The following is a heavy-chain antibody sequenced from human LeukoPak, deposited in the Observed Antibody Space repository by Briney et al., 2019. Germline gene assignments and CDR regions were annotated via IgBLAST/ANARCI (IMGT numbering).Heavy chain of an antibody. Sequence: IPSETLSLTCAVYGGSFSGHYWSCIRHPPGKGLEWIGEINHSGTNTNNPSLKSRVTISVDTSENQFSLKLRSVTAADTAVYYCARVGYEAWREYGDPFDYWGQGTLVTVSS. J-gene: IGHJ4*02. CDR1: GGSFSGHY. V-gene: IGHV4-34*01. CDR2: INHSGTN. CDR3: ARVGYEAWREYGDPFDY. D-gene: IGHD4-17*01.